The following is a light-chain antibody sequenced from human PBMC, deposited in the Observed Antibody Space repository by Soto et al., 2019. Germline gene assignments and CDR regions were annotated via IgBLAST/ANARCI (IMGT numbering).Light chain of an antibody. V-gene: IGLV1-40*01. CDR2: ATT. Sequence: QPVLTQPPSVSGAPGQRVTISCTGSSSNIGAPYDVHWYQHLPGTAPKLLMYATTNRPSGVPDRFSGSRSGTSASLAITGLQAEDEADYYCQSYDSSLSGVVFGGGTKLTVL. J-gene: IGLJ2*01. CDR3: QSYDSSLSGVV. CDR1: SSNIGAPYD.